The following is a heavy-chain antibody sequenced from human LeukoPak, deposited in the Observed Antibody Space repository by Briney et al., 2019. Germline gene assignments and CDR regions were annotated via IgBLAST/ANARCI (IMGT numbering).Heavy chain of an antibody. D-gene: IGHD6-13*01. V-gene: IGHV1-18*01. CDR2: ISAYNGNT. J-gene: IGHJ4*02. CDR3: ARDSFSIAAADFDY. Sequence: GASVKVSCKASGYTFTSYGISWVRQAPGQGLEWMGWISAYNGNTNYAQKLQGRVTMTTDTSTSTAYMELRSLRSDDTAVYYCARDSFSIAAADFDYWGQGTLVTVSS. CDR1: GYTFTSYG.